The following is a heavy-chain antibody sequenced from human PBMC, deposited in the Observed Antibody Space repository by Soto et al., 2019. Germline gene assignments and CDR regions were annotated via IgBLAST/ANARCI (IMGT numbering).Heavy chain of an antibody. CDR2: ISYTGRT. CDR1: GDSVTSGSYY. Sequence: PSETLSLTCIVSGDSVTSGSYYWNWLRQPPGKGLEWIGYISYTGRTKYNPSLKRRVTISLDTSNNHFSLKMTSVTAADTAMYFCVRAERFPRSWFDPWCQGTQVTVSS. V-gene: IGHV4-61*03. J-gene: IGHJ5*02. CDR3: VRAERFPRSWFDP. D-gene: IGHD6-19*01.